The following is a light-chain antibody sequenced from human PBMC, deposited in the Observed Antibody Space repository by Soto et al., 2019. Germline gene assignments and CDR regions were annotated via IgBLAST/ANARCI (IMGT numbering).Light chain of an antibody. CDR3: SSYSSSNSDV. CDR1: SSDVGGYNY. J-gene: IGLJ1*01. CDR2: DVS. Sequence: QSVLTQPASVSGSPEQSIAISCTGTSSDVGGYNYVSWYQQHPGKAPKLMIYDVSHRPSGVSDRFSGSKSGNTASLTISGLQAEDEADYYCSSYSSSNSDVFGTGTKLTVL. V-gene: IGLV2-14*03.